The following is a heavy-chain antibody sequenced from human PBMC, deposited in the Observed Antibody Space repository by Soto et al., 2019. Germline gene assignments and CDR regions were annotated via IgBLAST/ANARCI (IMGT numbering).Heavy chain of an antibody. CDR3: ARERIQVWAYVGIFDI. D-gene: IGHD5-18*01. CDR1: GFTLSSYI. V-gene: IGHV3-30*14. Sequence: GFRSVSCAVSGFTLSSYIMHWVRQAPGRGLEWVAAISYDGRNEAYLESVRGRFTISRDNSKNTVDLQMTSLSPEDSAVYFCARERIQVWAYVGIFDIWGQGTMVTVSS. J-gene: IGHJ3*02. CDR2: ISYDGRNE.